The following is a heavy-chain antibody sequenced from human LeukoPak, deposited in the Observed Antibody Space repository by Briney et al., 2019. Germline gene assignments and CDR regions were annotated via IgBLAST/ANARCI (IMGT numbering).Heavy chain of an antibody. D-gene: IGHD1-26*01. J-gene: IGHJ4*02. CDR3: ARQRGGSWVNDY. CDR2: AFHSGST. CDR1: DASISSSYFY. V-gene: IGHV4-39*01. Sequence: SETLSLTCTVSDASISSSYFYWSWIRQPPGKGLEWLGNAFHSGSTHYSPSLKSRVTISVDTSRKQFSLRLSAATAADTAVYYCARQRGGSWVNDYWGQGTLVTVSS.